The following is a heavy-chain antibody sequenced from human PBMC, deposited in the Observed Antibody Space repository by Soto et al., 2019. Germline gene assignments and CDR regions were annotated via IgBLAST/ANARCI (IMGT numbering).Heavy chain of an antibody. D-gene: IGHD5-12*01. CDR1: GFTFSSYS. CDR3: ARGVYSGYEPAFDY. V-gene: IGHV3-48*02. J-gene: IGHJ4*02. CDR2: ISGSTSTI. Sequence: PGGSLRLSCAASGFTFSSYSMNWVRQAPGKGLEWVSYISGSTSTIYYADSVKGRFTISRDNAKNSLYLQMNSLRDEDTAVYYCARGVYSGYEPAFDYWGQGALVTVSS.